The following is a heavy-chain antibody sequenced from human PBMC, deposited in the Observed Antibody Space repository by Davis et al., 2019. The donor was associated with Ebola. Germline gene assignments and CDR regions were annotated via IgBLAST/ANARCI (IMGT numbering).Heavy chain of an antibody. J-gene: IGHJ6*02. V-gene: IGHV4-39*07. CDR3: ARDLVLGYCSSISCSSAYYGMDV. Sequence: ESLKISCAASGFTVSSNYMSWVRQAPGKGLEWIGSIYYSGSTYYNPSLKSRVTISVDTSKNQFSLKLSSVTAADTAVYYCARDLVLGYCSSISCSSAYYGMDVWGQGTTVTVSS. D-gene: IGHD2-2*01. CDR1: GFTVSSNY. CDR2: IYYSGST.